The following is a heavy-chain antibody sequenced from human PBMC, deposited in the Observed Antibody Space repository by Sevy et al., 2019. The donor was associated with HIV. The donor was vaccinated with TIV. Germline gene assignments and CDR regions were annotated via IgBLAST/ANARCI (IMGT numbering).Heavy chain of an antibody. CDR1: DTPFTATN. V-gene: IGHV1-2*06. CDR3: ARGVYDSSGYAFDY. Sequence: ASVKVSCKASDTPFTATNSPWVRQAPEQGLRWMERITPNSGGTNYAQKFQGRVTMTRDTSISTAYMELSRLRSDDTAVYYCARGVYDSSGYAFDYWGQGTLVTVSS. D-gene: IGHD3-22*01. CDR2: ITPNSGGT. J-gene: IGHJ4*02.